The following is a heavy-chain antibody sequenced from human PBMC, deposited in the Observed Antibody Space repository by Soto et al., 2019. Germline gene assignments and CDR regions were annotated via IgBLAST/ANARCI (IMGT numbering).Heavy chain of an antibody. V-gene: IGHV4-34*01. Sequence: PSETLSLTCAVYGGSFSGYDWSWIHQPPGKGLEWIGEINHSGSTNYNPSLKSRVTISVDTSKNQFSLKLSSVTAADTAVYYCARFVAAAGTHNYYYGMDVWGQGTTVTVSS. CDR3: ARFVAAAGTHNYYYGMDV. CDR2: INHSGST. D-gene: IGHD6-13*01. J-gene: IGHJ6*02. CDR1: GGSFSGYD.